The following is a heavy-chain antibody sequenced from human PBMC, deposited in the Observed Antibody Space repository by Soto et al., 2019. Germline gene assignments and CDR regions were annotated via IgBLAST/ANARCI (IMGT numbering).Heavy chain of an antibody. V-gene: IGHV4-59*07. CDR3: ARSMDTGYYYYDMDV. CDR1: GTSIKSYY. Sequence: QVQLQESGPGLVKPSDTLSLTCTVSGTSIKSYYWTWIRQPPGKGLEWIGYIYYTGSTDYNPSLRGRVTISVDTSKTQFSLKLTSVTVADTAVYFCARSMDTGYYYYDMDVWGQGTTVTVSS. J-gene: IGHJ6*02. CDR2: IYYTGST.